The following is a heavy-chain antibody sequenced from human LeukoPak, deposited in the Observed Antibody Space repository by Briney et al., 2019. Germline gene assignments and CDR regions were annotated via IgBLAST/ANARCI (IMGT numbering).Heavy chain of an antibody. J-gene: IGHJ1*01. D-gene: IGHD4-11*01. Sequence: GGSLRLSCAASGFTFSSYAMHWVRQAPGKGLEWVAVISYDGSNKYYADSVKGRFAISRDNSKNTLYLQMNSLRAEDTAVYYCAKDVYSNYGHFQYWGQGTLVTVSS. CDR1: GFTFSSYA. V-gene: IGHV3-30*01. CDR3: AKDVYSNYGHFQY. CDR2: ISYDGSNK.